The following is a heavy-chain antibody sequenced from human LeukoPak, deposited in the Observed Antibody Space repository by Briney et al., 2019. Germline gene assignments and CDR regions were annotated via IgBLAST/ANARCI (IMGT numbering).Heavy chain of an antibody. CDR1: GGSISSNNW. D-gene: IGHD6-19*01. J-gene: IGHJ4*02. Sequence: TSETLSLTCAVSGGSISSNNWWSWVRQPPGRGLEWIADIYHTGSTNYCPSLKSRVTISVDKSKNQFFLKLNSVTAADTAVYYCGRLMAGLDWGQGTLVTVSS. V-gene: IGHV4-4*02. CDR2: IYHTGST. CDR3: GRLMAGLD.